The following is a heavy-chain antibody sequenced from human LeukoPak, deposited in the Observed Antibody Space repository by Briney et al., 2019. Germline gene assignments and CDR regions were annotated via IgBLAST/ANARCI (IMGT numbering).Heavy chain of an antibody. CDR3: AYSTISQGWFDP. CDR1: GFTISDYY. Sequence: PGGSLRLSCAASGFTISDYYMSWIRQAPGKGLEWVSYISSSGSTIYYADSVKGRFTISRDNAKNSLCLQMNSLRAEDTAVYYCAYSTISQGWFDPWGQGTLVTVSS. V-gene: IGHV3-11*04. J-gene: IGHJ5*02. D-gene: IGHD3-3*01. CDR2: ISSSGSTI.